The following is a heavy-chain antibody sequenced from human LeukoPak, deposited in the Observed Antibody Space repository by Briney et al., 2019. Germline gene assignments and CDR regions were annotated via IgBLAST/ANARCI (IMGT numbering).Heavy chain of an antibody. CDR3: ARGPYYDILTGYYEWKSFDY. D-gene: IGHD3-9*01. CDR2: ISAYNGNT. Sequence: ASVKVSCKASGYTFTSYGISWGRQAPGQGLEWMGWISAYNGNTNYAQKLQGRVTMTTDTSTSTAYIELRSLRSDDTAVYYCARGPYYDILTGYYEWKSFDYWGQGTLVTVSS. CDR1: GYTFTSYG. V-gene: IGHV1-18*01. J-gene: IGHJ4*02.